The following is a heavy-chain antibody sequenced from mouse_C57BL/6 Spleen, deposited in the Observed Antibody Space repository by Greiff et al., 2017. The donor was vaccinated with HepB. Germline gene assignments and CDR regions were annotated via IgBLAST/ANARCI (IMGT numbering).Heavy chain of an antibody. J-gene: IGHJ4*01. CDR2: ISNGGGST. V-gene: IGHV5-12*01. CDR3: ARSYYSNYGYAMDY. D-gene: IGHD2-5*01. Sequence: EVKVVESGGGLVQPGGSLKLSCAASGFTFSDYYMYWVRQTPEKRLEWVAYISNGGGSTYYPDTVKGRFTISRDNAKNTLYLQMSRLKSEDTAMYYWARSYYSNYGYAMDYWGQGTSVTVSS. CDR1: GFTFSDYY.